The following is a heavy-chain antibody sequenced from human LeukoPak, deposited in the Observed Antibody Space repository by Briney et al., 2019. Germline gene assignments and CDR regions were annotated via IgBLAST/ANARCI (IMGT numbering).Heavy chain of an antibody. CDR1: GGSISSYY. CDR2: IYTSGST. D-gene: IGHD2-15*01. CDR3: ARGYCSGGSCYRSACHDWFDP. J-gene: IGHJ5*02. V-gene: IGHV4-4*07. Sequence: SETLSLTCTVSGGSISSYYWSWIRQPAGKGLEWIGRIYTSGSTNYNPSLKSRVTMSVDTSKNQFSLKLSSVTAADTAVYYCARGYCSGGSCYRSACHDWFDPWGQGTLVTVSS.